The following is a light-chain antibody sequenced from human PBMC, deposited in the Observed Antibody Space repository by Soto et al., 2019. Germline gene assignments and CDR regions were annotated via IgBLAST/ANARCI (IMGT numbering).Light chain of an antibody. Sequence: DIQMTQSPSSLSASIGDRVSITCRASQDIRTYVVWFQQRPGRAPKSLIYDATTLQSGVPSRFSGSASGLEFTLTISSLQPEDFATYYCQQYKDYPLTFGGGTRVDIE. J-gene: IGKJ4*01. CDR3: QQYKDYPLT. CDR1: QDIRTY. V-gene: IGKV1-16*01. CDR2: DAT.